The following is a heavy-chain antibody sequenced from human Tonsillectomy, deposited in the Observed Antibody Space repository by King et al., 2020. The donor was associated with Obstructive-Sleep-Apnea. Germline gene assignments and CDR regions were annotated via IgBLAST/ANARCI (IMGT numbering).Heavy chain of an antibody. Sequence: VQLVESGGGLVKPGGSLRLSCAAAGFSFSDYYMSWIRQAPGKGLEWISYISSSGRTKYYADSVKGRFNISRDNAKNSLYLQMNSLRADDTAVYYCAREVSGSFCFDSWGRGTLVTVSS. CDR1: GFSFSDYY. CDR2: ISSSGRTK. CDR3: AREVSGSFCFDS. J-gene: IGHJ4*02. V-gene: IGHV3-11*01. D-gene: IGHD3-10*01.